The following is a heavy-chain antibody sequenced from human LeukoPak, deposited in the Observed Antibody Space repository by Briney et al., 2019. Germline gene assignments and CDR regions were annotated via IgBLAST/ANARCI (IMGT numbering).Heavy chain of an antibody. CDR3: AKGLSSGYHYGFDY. V-gene: IGHV3-23*01. CDR1: GFTFSTYA. CDR2: ISGSGGST. D-gene: IGHD5-18*01. Sequence: GGSLRLSCAASGFTFSTYAMSWVRQAPGKGLEWVSIISGSGGSTYYADSVQGRFAISRDNSRSTLYLQMNSLRAEDTALYYCAKGLSSGYHYGFDYWGQGTLVTVSS. J-gene: IGHJ4*02.